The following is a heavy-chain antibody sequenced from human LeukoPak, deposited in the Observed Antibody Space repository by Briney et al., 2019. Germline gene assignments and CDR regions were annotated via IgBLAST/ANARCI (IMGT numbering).Heavy chain of an antibody. CDR2: ISSSTTYI. CDR1: GFSFSSYV. D-gene: IGHD2-15*01. CDR3: ARDVGYWYFDL. V-gene: IGHV3-21*01. J-gene: IGHJ2*01. Sequence: GGSLRLSCVASGFSFSSYVMNWVRQAPGKGLEWVSSISSSTTYIYYADSVKGRFTISRDNAKNSLYLQMNSLRAEDTAVYYCARDVGYWYFDLWGRGTLVTVSS.